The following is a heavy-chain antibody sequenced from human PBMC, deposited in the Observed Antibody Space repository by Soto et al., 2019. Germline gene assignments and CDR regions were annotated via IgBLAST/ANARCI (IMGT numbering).Heavy chain of an antibody. CDR1: GFSFSGYG. V-gene: IGHV3-33*03. CDR2: IWFDGSNK. CDR3: ARAQYTGSYFDACDI. D-gene: IGHD1-26*01. Sequence: PGGSLRLSCAASGFSFSGYGMHWVRQAPGKGLDWVAVIWFDGSNKYYADPVKGRFTISRDNSKNTLYLQMNSLRVEDTAVYYCARAQYTGSYFDACDIWGQGTMVTVSS. J-gene: IGHJ3*02.